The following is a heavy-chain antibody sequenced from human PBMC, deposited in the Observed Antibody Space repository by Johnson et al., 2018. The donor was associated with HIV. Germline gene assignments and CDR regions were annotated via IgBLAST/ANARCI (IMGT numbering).Heavy chain of an antibody. J-gene: IGHJ3*02. Sequence: VQLVESGGGVVQPGRSLRLSCAASGFTFSSYAMHWVRQAPGKGLEWVAVISYDGSNKYYADSVKGRFTISRDNSKNTLYLQMNSLRAEDTAVYYCARPPPYYDFWSGNYAFDIWGQGTMVTVSS. D-gene: IGHD3-3*01. CDR3: ARPPPYYDFWSGNYAFDI. CDR1: GFTFSSYA. CDR2: ISYDGSNK. V-gene: IGHV3-30-3*01.